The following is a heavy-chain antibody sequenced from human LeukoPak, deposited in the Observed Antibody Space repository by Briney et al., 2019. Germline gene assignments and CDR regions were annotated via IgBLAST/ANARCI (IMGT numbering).Heavy chain of an antibody. D-gene: IGHD3-22*01. Sequence: GGSLRLSCAASGFTFNTYGMHWVRQAPGKRLDWVAIIWSDGSSKYSADSVKGRFTISRDNSKNTLYLQMNSLRSDNTAVFFFSSKRRHTRYYYDSSGYYPGYFDFWGQGTLVTVSS. CDR2: IWSDGSSK. CDR1: GFTFNTYG. J-gene: IGHJ4*02. CDR3: SSKRRHTRYYYDSSGYYPGYFDF. V-gene: IGHV3-33*01.